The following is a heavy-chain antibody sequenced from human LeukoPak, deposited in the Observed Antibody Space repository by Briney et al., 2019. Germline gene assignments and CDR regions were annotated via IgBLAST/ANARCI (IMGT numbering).Heavy chain of an antibody. CDR2: INPNRGDT. CDR3: ARNPDEHWLDESENWYFDL. D-gene: IGHD6-19*01. Sequence: ASVKVSCKASGYTFIDYYLHWLRQAPGQGLEWMGRINPNRGDTKPAQKFQGRVTMTRDTSISVAYMELSSLQSDDTAVYYCARNPDEHWLDESENWYFDLWGSGTLVTVSS. J-gene: IGHJ2*01. CDR1: GYTFIDYY. V-gene: IGHV1-2*06.